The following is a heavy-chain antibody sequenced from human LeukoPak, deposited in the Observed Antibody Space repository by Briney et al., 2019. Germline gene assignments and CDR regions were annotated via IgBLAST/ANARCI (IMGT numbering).Heavy chain of an antibody. CDR2: IYYSGST. CDR3: ARHHAGDDLDY. V-gene: IGHV4-39*01. D-gene: IGHD7-27*01. CDR1: GDSISSSSYF. J-gene: IGHJ4*02. Sequence: PSETMSLTCTVSGDSISSSSYFWGWIRRPPGKGLEWIGSIYYSGSTYYNPSLKSRVTISVDTSKNQFSLTLSSVIAADTAVYYCARHHAGDDLDYWGQGTLVTVSS.